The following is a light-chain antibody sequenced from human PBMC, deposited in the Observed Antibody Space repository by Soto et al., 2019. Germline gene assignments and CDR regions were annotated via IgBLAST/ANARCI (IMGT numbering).Light chain of an antibody. J-gene: IGKJ4*01. CDR1: QDNSNH. CDR2: DAS. Sequence: DIQMSQSRSSLSASAGDRVTITCQASQDNSNHLNWYQQKAGKAPKLLINDASNLEAGVPARFSGSGAGTDFTLTISSLQPEDIATYNCQQYVNALTFGGGTKVEIK. V-gene: IGKV1-33*01. CDR3: QQYVNALT.